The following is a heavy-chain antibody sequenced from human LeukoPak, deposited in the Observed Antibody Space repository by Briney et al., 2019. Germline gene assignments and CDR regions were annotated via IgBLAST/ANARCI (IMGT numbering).Heavy chain of an antibody. Sequence: SETLSLTCAVYGGSFSGYYWSWIRQPPGKGLEWIGEINHSGSTNYNPSLKSRVTISVDTSKNQFSLKLSSVTAAATAVYYCARDVKMATSGLGVAFGDYFDYWGQGTLVTVSS. V-gene: IGHV4-34*01. CDR1: GGSFSGYY. D-gene: IGHD5-24*01. CDR2: INHSGST. J-gene: IGHJ4*02. CDR3: ARDVKMATSGLGVAFGDYFDY.